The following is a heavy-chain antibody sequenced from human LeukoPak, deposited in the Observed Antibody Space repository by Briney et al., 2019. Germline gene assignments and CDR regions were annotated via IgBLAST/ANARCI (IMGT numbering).Heavy chain of an antibody. CDR1: GYSLTELS. Sequence: GASVKVSCKVSGYSLTELSMHWVRQAPGKGLEWMGSFDPEDGETIYAQNFPGRITMTEDTPTDTTYMELNSLTSEDTAVYYCATRGVGMSGYWYFGLWGRGTLVTVSS. J-gene: IGHJ2*01. D-gene: IGHD6-19*01. CDR3: ATRGVGMSGYWYFGL. V-gene: IGHV1-24*01. CDR2: FDPEDGET.